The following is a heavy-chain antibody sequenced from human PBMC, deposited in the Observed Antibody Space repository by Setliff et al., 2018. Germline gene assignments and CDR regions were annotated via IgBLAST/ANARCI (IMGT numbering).Heavy chain of an antibody. V-gene: IGHV3-7*03. D-gene: IGHD6-6*01. J-gene: IGHJ4*02. CDR2: INQDGSGK. CDR1: GFIFSSYW. Sequence: GSLRLSCAASGFIFSSYWVNWVRQAPGKGLEWVATINQDGSGKYYVDSVKGRFTISRDNAKNSLYLQMNSPRAEDTAVYYCATYKRSSSFEYWGQGSLVTVSS. CDR3: ATYKRSSSFEY.